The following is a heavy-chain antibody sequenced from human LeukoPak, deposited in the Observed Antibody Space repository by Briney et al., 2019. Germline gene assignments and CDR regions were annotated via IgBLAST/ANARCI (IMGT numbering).Heavy chain of an antibody. CDR3: AFRGVSDDFDY. CDR2: INAGNGNT. J-gene: IGHJ4*02. CDR1: GYTFTSYA. Sequence: ASVKVSCKASGYTFTSYAMHRVRQAPGQRLEWMGWINAGNGNTKYSQKFQGRVTITRDTSASTAYMELSSLRSEDTAVYYCAFRGVSDDFDYWGQGTLVTVSS. D-gene: IGHD3-10*01. V-gene: IGHV1-3*01.